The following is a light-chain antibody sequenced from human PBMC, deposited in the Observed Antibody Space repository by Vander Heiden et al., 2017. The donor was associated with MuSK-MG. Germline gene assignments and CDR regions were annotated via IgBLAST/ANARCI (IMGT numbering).Light chain of an antibody. V-gene: IGKV1-39*01. CDR3: QQSDSVPFT. Sequence: DIQMTQSPSALSASVGQRLTITCRASQSIGSFLNWYQHKPGKAPRLLIYTASTLQSGVPSRFSGSGSGTDFTLTISSLQPEDFATYYCQQSDSVPFTFGHGTKVEIK. J-gene: IGKJ3*01. CDR1: QSIGSF. CDR2: TAS.